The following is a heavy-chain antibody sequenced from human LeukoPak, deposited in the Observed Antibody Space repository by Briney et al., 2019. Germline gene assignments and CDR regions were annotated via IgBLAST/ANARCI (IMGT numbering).Heavy chain of an antibody. CDR3: ARDGRLTYDYVWGSYRHPFDP. V-gene: IGHV4-39*07. J-gene: IGHJ5*02. CDR2: IYYSGST. D-gene: IGHD3-16*02. Sequence: SETLSLTCTVSGGSISSSSYYWGWIRQPPGKGLEWIGSIYYSGSTYYNPSLESRVTISVDTSKNQFSLKLSSVTAADTAVYYCARDGRLTYDYVWGSYRHPFDPWGQGTLVTVSS. CDR1: GGSISSSSYY.